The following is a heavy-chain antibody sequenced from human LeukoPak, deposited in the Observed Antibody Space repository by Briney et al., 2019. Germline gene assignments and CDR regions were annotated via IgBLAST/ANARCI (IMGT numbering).Heavy chain of an antibody. Sequence: GGSLRLSCAASGFTFSSYAMSWVRQAPGEGLEWVSAISGSGGSTYYADSVKGRFTISRENSKNTLYLQMNSLRAEDTAVYYCAKQEGSRWYRAYYHYYGMDVWGQGTTVTVSS. CDR1: GFTFSSYA. CDR2: ISGSGGST. V-gene: IGHV3-23*01. CDR3: AKQEGSRWYRAYYHYYGMDV. D-gene: IGHD6-19*01. J-gene: IGHJ6*02.